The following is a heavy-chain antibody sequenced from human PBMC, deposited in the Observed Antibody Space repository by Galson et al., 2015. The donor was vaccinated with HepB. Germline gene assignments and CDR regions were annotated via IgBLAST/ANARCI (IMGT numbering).Heavy chain of an antibody. CDR3: ARGVYCTDGVCHDY. D-gene: IGHD2-8*01. V-gene: IGHV1-46*01. CDR2: INPSGGSA. CDR1: GYTFTRYY. J-gene: IGHJ4*02. Sequence: SVKVSCKAPGYTFTRYYIQWVRQAPGQGLEWMGIINPSGGSASYAQKFQGRVTMTRDTSTSTVYMELSSLRSEDTAVYYCARGVYCTDGVCHDYWGQGTLVTVSS.